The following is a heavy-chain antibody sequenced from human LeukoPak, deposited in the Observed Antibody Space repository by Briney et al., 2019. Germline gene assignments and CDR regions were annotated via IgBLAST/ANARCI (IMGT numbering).Heavy chain of an antibody. Sequence: PGGSLRLSCAASGFTFSDYYMSWIRQAPGKGLEWVSYISSSSSYTNYADSVKGRFTISRDNAKNSLYLQMNSLRAEDTAVYYCAKEPYCSSTSCIGEYFQRWGQGTLVTVSS. CDR1: GFTFSDYY. CDR2: ISSSSSYT. V-gene: IGHV3-11*06. D-gene: IGHD2-2*01. J-gene: IGHJ1*01. CDR3: AKEPYCSSTSCIGEYFQR.